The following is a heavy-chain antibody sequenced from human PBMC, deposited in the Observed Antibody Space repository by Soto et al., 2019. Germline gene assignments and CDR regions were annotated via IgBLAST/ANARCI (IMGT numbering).Heavy chain of an antibody. V-gene: IGHV4-34*01. CDR3: ARGRTHCSSTSCYARDFDY. D-gene: IGHD2-2*01. CDR1: GWSFSGYY. J-gene: IGHJ4*02. Sequence: QVQLQQWGSGLLKPSETLSRTCAVYGWSFSGYYGSWIRQPPGKGQEWIGEINHSGSTNYHPSLKSRVTISVDTSKNQFSLKLSSVTAADTAVYYCARGRTHCSSTSCYARDFDYWGQGTLVTVSS. CDR2: INHSGST.